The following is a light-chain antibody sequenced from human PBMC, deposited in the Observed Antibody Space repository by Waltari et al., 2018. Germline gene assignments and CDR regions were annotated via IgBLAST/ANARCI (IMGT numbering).Light chain of an antibody. J-gene: IGKJ1*01. CDR2: STS. Sequence: EIVMTQSPATLSVSPGESATLSCRASQSIRNNLAWYQQKPGQAPGPLIHSTSIWAPGIPTRFNGSGSGTEFTLSISSLQSEDFALYYCHHYNNWGTFGQGTKVEFK. V-gene: IGKV3-15*01. CDR1: QSIRNN. CDR3: HHYNNWGT.